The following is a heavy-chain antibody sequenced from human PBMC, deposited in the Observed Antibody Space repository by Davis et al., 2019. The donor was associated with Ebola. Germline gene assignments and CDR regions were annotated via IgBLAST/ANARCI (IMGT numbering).Heavy chain of an antibody. CDR1: GYTFTSYY. D-gene: IGHD3-3*01. CDR3: ARDSTIFGVVNYYFDY. Sequence: AASVKVSCKASGYTFTSYYMHWVRQAPGQGLEWMGGIIPIFGTANYAQKFQGRVTMTRDTSTSTVYMELSRLRSDDTAVYYCARDSTIFGVVNYYFDYWGQGTLVTVSS. J-gene: IGHJ4*02. V-gene: IGHV1-46*01. CDR2: IIPIFGTA.